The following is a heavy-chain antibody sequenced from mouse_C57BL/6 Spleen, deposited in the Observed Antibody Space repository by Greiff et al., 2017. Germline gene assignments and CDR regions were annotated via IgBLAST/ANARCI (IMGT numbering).Heavy chain of an antibody. CDR3: ARRGVAYGYYVRYYAMDY. CDR1: GYTFTSYW. J-gene: IGHJ4*01. Sequence: VQLQQPGAELVKPGASVKLSCKASGYTFTSYWMQWVKQRPGQGLEWIGEIDPSDSYTNYNQKFKGKATLTVETSSSTAYMQLSSLTSEDSAVYDCARRGVAYGYYVRYYAMDYWGQGTSVTVSS. D-gene: IGHD2-3*01. V-gene: IGHV1-50*01. CDR2: IDPSDSYT.